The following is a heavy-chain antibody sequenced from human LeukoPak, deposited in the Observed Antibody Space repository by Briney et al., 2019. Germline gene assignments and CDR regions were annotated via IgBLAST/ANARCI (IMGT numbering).Heavy chain of an antibody. Sequence: GSLRLSCAASGFTFSSYWMSWVRQAPGKGLEWVANIKQDGSEKYYVDSVKGRFTNSRDNAKNSLYLQMNSLRAEDTAVYYCARRFNWGSFYYGMDVWGQGTTVTVSS. J-gene: IGHJ6*02. CDR3: ARRFNWGSFYYGMDV. CDR2: IKQDGSEK. CDR1: GFTFSSYW. D-gene: IGHD7-27*01. V-gene: IGHV3-7*03.